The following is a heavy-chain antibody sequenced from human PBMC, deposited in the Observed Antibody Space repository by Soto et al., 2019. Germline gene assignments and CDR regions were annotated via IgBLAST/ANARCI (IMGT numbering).Heavy chain of an antibody. CDR2: ICGSGGAT. CDR3: AKGSGGNCYSHFDY. V-gene: IGHV3-23*01. CDR1: GFTLCSYA. J-gene: IGHJ4*02. D-gene: IGHD2-15*01. Sequence: GGALRPSRAAPGFTLCSYAMSLVRQAPGKGLEWVSAICGSGGATYYTDSVKGRFTISRDNSKNTLHLQMNNLRAEDTAIYYCAKGSGGNCYSHFDYCGQGTLVTVSS.